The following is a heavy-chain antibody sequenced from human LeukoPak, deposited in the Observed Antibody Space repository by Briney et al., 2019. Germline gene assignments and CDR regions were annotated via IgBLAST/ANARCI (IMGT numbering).Heavy chain of an antibody. V-gene: IGHV1-2*02. J-gene: IGHJ4*02. CDR1: GYTFTGYY. D-gene: IGHD3-10*01. CDR3: ARDNAYYYGSGSYSQFDY. CDR2: INPNSGGT. Sequence: ASVKVSCKGSGYTFTGYYMHWVRQAPGQGLEWMGWINPNSGGTNYAQKFQGRVTMTRDTSISTAYMELSRLRSDDTAVYYCARDNAYYYGSGSYSQFDYWGQGTLVTVSS.